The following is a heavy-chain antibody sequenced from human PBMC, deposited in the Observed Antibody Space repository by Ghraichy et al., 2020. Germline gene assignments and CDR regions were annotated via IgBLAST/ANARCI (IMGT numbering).Heavy chain of an antibody. CDR3: ARLAMASPVNGGWYFDV. J-gene: IGHJ2*01. Sequence: GGSLRLSCVTSGFSFSHCGFNWVRQAPGRGLEWIAYISNGGNTIYYADSVKGRFTVSKDNAKNSLYLQMNSLRDDDTAVYFCARLAMASPVNGGWYFDVWGRGTLVTVS. V-gene: IGHV3-48*02. CDR2: ISNGGNTI. D-gene: IGHD5-24*01. CDR1: GFSFSHCG.